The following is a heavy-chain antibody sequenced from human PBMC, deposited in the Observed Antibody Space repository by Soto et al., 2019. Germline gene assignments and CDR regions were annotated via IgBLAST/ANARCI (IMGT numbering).Heavy chain of an antibody. V-gene: IGHV3-23*01. J-gene: IGHJ4*02. CDR1: GFTFSSYA. CDR2: ISGSGGST. Sequence: EVQLLESGGGLVQPGGSLRLSCAASGFTFSSYAMSWVRQAPGKGLEWVSAISGSGGSTYYADSVKGRFTISRDNSKNTVYLQMNSLRAEDTAVYYCEVINRSYYFDYWGQGTLVTVSS. D-gene: IGHD2-21*01. CDR3: EVINRSYYFDY.